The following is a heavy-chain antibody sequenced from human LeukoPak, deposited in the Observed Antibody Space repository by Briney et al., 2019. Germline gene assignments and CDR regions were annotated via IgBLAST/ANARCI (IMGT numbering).Heavy chain of an antibody. CDR3: AKDGPDIVVVVAAVYYYYGMDV. CDR1: EFTFSSYA. D-gene: IGHD2-15*01. J-gene: IGHJ6*02. V-gene: IGHV3-23*01. Sequence: GGSLRLSCAASEFTFSSYAMSWVRQAPGKGLEWVSAISGSGGSTYYADSVKGRFTISRDNSKNTLYLQMNSLRAEDTAVYYCAKDGPDIVVVVAAVYYYYGMDVWGQGTTVTVSS. CDR2: ISGSGGST.